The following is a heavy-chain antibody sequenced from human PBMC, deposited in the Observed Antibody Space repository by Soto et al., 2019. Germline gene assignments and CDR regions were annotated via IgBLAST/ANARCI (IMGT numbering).Heavy chain of an antibody. CDR2: ISYDGSNK. Sequence: VQLVESGGGVVQPGRSLRLSCAASGFTFSSYGMHWVRQAPGKGLEWVAVISYDGSNKYYADSVKGRFTISRDNSKNTLYLQMNSLRAEDTAVYYCASLDYFDYWGQGTLVTVSS. V-gene: IGHV3-30*03. J-gene: IGHJ4*02. CDR1: GFTFSSYG. CDR3: ASLDYFDY.